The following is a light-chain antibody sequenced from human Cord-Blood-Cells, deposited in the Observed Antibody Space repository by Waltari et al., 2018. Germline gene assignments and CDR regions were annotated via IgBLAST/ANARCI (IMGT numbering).Light chain of an antibody. CDR2: EDS. V-gene: IGLV2-23*02. CDR1: SSDVGRYNL. Sequence: QSALTQPASVSGSPGQSITISCTGTSSDVGRYNLVSWYQQHPGKAPKLMIYEDSKRPSGVSNRFSGSKAGNTASLTISGLQAEDEADYYCCSYAGSSTFVVFGGGTKLTVL. J-gene: IGLJ2*01. CDR3: CSYAGSSTFVV.